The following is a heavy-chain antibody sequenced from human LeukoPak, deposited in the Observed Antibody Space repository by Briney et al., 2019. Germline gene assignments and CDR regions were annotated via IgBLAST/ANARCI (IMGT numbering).Heavy chain of an antibody. CDR3: AIIAVAGPGNAFDI. D-gene: IGHD6-19*01. Sequence: GGSLRLSCAASGFTFSSYSMNWVRQAPGKGLEWVSSISSSSSYIYYADSVKGRFTISRDNAKNSLYLQMNSLRAEDTAVYYCAIIAVAGPGNAFDIWGQGTMVTVSS. J-gene: IGHJ3*02. V-gene: IGHV3-21*01. CDR1: GFTFSSYS. CDR2: ISSSSSYI.